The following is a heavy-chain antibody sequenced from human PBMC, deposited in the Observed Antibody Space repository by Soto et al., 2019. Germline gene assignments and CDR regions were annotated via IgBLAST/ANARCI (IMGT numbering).Heavy chain of an antibody. D-gene: IGHD2-15*01. V-gene: IGHV3-74*01. Sequence: PGGSMRLSCAASGFTFSSYWTHWVRQAPGKGLVWVSRINSDGSSTSYADSVKGRFTISRDNAKNTLYLQMNSLRAEDTAAYYCVRTSLVVAAATREDYWGQGTLVTVPS. CDR1: GFTFSSYW. J-gene: IGHJ4*02. CDR3: VRTSLVVAAATREDY. CDR2: INSDGSST.